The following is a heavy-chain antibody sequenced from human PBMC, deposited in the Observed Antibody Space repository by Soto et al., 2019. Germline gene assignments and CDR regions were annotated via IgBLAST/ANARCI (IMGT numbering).Heavy chain of an antibody. CDR1: GFTFSSYG. J-gene: IGHJ4*02. V-gene: IGHV3-30*18. Sequence: QVQLVESGGGVVQPGRSLRLSCAASGFTFSSYGMHWVRQAPGKGLDWVAGISYDGSNKYYADSVKGRFTISRDNSKHTLYLQMNSLRAEDMAVYYCAKAPHIAAAALDYWGQGTLVTVSS. D-gene: IGHD6-13*01. CDR2: ISYDGSNK. CDR3: AKAPHIAAAALDY.